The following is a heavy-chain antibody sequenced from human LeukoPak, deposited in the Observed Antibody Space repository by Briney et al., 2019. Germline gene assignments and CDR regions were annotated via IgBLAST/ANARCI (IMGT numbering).Heavy chain of an antibody. CDR2: ISYDGSNK. Sequence: GGSLRLSCAASGFTFSSYAMHWVRQSPGKGLEWVAVISYDGSNKYYADSVKGRFTISRDNSKNTLYLQMNSLRAEDTAVYYCARDPYYYDSSGYPLFDYWGQGTLVTVSS. CDR1: GFTFSSYA. J-gene: IGHJ4*02. CDR3: ARDPYYYDSSGYPLFDY. D-gene: IGHD3-22*01. V-gene: IGHV3-30*04.